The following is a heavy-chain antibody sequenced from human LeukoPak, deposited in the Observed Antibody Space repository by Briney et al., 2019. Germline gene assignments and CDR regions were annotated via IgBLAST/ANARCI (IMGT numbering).Heavy chain of an antibody. V-gene: IGHV3-23*01. CDR3: AKVPYSDYGSGRPPFMDA. J-gene: IGHJ6*02. D-gene: IGHD3-10*01. CDR1: GFMFSSHA. Sequence: PGGSLRLSCAASGFMFSSHAMTWVRQAPGKGLEWVSGISGTSSSIYYADSVKGRLTISRDNFKNTLHLQMNSLRAEDTALYYCAKVPYSDYGSGRPPFMDAWGQGTTVTVSS. CDR2: ISGTSSSI.